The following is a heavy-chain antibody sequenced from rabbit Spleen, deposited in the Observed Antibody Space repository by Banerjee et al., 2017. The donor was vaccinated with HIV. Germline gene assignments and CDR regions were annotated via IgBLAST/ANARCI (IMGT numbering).Heavy chain of an antibody. J-gene: IGHJ4*01. Sequence: QSLEESGGGLVKPGASLTLTCKASRFSFSSGYDMCWVRQAPGKGLEWIACIGAEGNGNTYYATWAKGRFTISRTWSTTVTLQMTSLAAADTATYFCARDGSGWGANFNLWGPGTLVTVS. CDR2: IGAEGNGNT. CDR3: ARDGSGWGANFNL. CDR1: RFSFSSGYD. V-gene: IGHV1S40*01. D-gene: IGHD4-1*01.